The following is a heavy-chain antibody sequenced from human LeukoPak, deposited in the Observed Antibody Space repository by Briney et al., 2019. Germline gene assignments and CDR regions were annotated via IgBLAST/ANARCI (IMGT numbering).Heavy chain of an antibody. Sequence: GGSLRLSCAASGFTFSNYGMHWVRQAPGKGLEWVAVIWYDGSNKYYADSVKGRFTISRDNSKNTLYLQMNSLRAEDTAVYYCARDHQESSSFDAFDIWGQGTMVIVSS. CDR3: ARDHQESSSFDAFDI. D-gene: IGHD6-13*01. CDR1: GFTFSNYG. J-gene: IGHJ3*02. CDR2: IWYDGSNK. V-gene: IGHV3-33*01.